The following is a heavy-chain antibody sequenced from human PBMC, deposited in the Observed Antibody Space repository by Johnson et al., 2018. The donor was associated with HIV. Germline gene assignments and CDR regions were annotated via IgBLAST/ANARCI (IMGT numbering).Heavy chain of an antibody. CDR3: ARVMVQGDAFDI. J-gene: IGHJ3*02. D-gene: IGHD3-10*01. CDR2: ISSSGSTI. CDR1: GFTFSDYY. V-gene: IGHV3-11*04. Sequence: QVQLVESGGGLVKPGGSLRLSCAASGFTFSDYYMSWIRQAPGTGLEWVSYISSSGSTIYYAASVKGRFTISRDNAKNSLYLQMNRLRAEDTAVYYWARVMVQGDAFDIWGQGTMVTVSS.